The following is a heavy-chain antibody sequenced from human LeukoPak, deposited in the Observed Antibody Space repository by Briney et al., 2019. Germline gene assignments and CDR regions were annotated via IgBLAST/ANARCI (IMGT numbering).Heavy chain of an antibody. Sequence: QTPSLTCVISGDSVSSNSAAWNWIRQSPSRGLEWLGRTYYRTKWYNDYAVSVKSRITINPDTSKNQFSLQLNSVTPEDTAVYYCARGNIVATIRGVAYFDYWGQGTLVTVSS. V-gene: IGHV6-1*01. CDR2: TYYRTKWYN. CDR3: ARGNIVATIRGVAYFDY. CDR1: GDSVSSNSAA. D-gene: IGHD5-12*01. J-gene: IGHJ4*02.